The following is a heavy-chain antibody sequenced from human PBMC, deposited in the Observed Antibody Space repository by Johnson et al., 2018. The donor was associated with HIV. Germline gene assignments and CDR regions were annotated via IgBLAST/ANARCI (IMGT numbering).Heavy chain of an antibody. Sequence: QVQLVESGGGLVQPGGSLRLSCAASGFTFSSYGMHWVRQAPGKGLEWVAVISYDGSNKYYADSVKGRFTISRDNSKNTLFLQMNSLRAEDTAAYFCAKNHFDSSALEAFDIWGQGTMVTVSS. J-gene: IGHJ3*02. V-gene: IGHV3-30*18. CDR3: AKNHFDSSALEAFDI. D-gene: IGHD3-22*01. CDR1: GFTFSSYG. CDR2: ISYDGSNK.